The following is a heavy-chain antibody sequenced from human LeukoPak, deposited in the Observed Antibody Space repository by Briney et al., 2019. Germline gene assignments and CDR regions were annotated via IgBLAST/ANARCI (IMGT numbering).Heavy chain of an antibody. D-gene: IGHD6-13*01. CDR1: GYRFTNYW. V-gene: IGHV5-51*01. CDR3: ARSDSSPFHFDL. J-gene: IGHJ4*02. CDR2: IYPGDSTI. Sequence: GESLQIPFKGSGYRFTNYWIGWGRPVPGKGVGWMGVIYPGDSTIKYTPPFEGQVTISADKSSSTAYLQWSSLKASDTAVYYCARSDSSPFHFDLWGQGTLVTVSS.